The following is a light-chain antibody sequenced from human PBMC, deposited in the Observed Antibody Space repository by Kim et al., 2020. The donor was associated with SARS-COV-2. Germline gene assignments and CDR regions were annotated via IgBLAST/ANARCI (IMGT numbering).Light chain of an antibody. V-gene: IGLV8-61*01. J-gene: IGLJ3*02. CDR1: SGSVSTAYY. CDR3: VLFMGSGINWV. CDR2: STN. Sequence: GTVTLTCGLGSGSVSTAYYPGWYQQTPGQAPRTLIYSTNTRSSGVPDRFSGSILGNKAALTITGAQADDESDYYCVLFMGSGINWVFGGGTQLTVL.